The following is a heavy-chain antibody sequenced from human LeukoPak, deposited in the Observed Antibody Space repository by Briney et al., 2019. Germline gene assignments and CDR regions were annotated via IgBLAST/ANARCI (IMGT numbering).Heavy chain of an antibody. CDR1: GGTFSSYA. CDR3: ARVATTYCSGGSCSWVI. J-gene: IGHJ3*02. V-gene: IGHV1-69*05. Sequence: SVKVSCKASGGTFSSYAISWVQQAPGQGLEWMGRIIPIFGTANYAQKFQGRVTITTDESTSTAYMELSSLRSEDTAVYYCARVATTYCSGGSCSWVIWGQGTMVTVSS. D-gene: IGHD2-15*01. CDR2: IIPIFGTA.